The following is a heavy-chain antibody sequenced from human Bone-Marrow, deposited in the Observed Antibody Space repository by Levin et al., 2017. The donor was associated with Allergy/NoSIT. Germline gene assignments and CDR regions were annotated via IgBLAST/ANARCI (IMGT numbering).Heavy chain of an antibody. CDR1: GFNYHDFA. D-gene: IGHD3-3*01. J-gene: IGHJ4*02. CDR2: IRRQDYGGTT. CDR3: TRDWGGLWSGHADS. V-gene: IGHV3-49*04. Sequence: SGGSLRLSCTIFGFNYHDFAISWVRQAPGKGLEWVGFIRRQDYGGTTDYGASVKGRFTISRDDSRGIVYLQMNSLKTEDTALYYCTRDWGGLWSGHADSWGQGTLVTVSS.